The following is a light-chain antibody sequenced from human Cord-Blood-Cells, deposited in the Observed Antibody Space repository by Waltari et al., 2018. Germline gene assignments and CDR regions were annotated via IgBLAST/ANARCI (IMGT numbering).Light chain of an antibody. V-gene: IGKV4-1*01. CDR3: QQYYSTPLT. CDR2: WAS. J-gene: IGKJ4*01. Sequence: DIVMTQSPDSLAVSLGERATINCKSSQSVLYSSNNKNYLAWYQQKPGQPTNLLMYWASTRESGVPDRFSGSGSGTDFTLTISSLQAEDVAVYYCQQYYSTPLTFGGGTKVEIK. CDR1: QSVLYSSNNKNY.